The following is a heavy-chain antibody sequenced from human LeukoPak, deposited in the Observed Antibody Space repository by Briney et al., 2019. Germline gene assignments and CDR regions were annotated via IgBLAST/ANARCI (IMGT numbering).Heavy chain of an antibody. Sequence: GGSLRLSCAASGFTLSTYAMSWVRQAPGKGLEWVSAISGSGAETNYADSVKGRFTISRDNSKNTVYLQMNSLRAEDTAVYYCAKDIVVVTAGSNAFDIWGQGTMVTVSS. CDR3: AKDIVVVTAGSNAFDI. CDR2: ISGSGAET. D-gene: IGHD2-21*02. CDR1: GFTLSTYA. J-gene: IGHJ3*02. V-gene: IGHV3-23*01.